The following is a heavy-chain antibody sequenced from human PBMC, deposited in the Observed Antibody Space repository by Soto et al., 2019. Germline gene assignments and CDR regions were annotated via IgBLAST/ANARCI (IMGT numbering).Heavy chain of an antibody. CDR2: IYSGGGT. D-gene: IGHD1-26*01. Sequence: EVQLVESGGGLVQPGGSLRLSCAASGFTVSSNYMSWVRQAPGKGLEWVAVIYSGGGTKYSVAVKGRCPISQDHSKNTLYRQMNSLRAEDTAVYDCARVGRYCYLSNYYMDVRGKGTTVTGSS. CDR1: GFTVSSNY. V-gene: IGHV3-66*01. J-gene: IGHJ6*03. CDR3: ARVGRYCYLSNYYMDV.